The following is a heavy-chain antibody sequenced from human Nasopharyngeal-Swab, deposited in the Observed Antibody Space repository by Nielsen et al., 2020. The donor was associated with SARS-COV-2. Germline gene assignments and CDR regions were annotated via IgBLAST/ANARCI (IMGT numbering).Heavy chain of an antibody. CDR2: IYSGGST. V-gene: IGHV3-53*04. Sequence: WIRQPPGKGLEWVSVIYSGGSTYYADSVKGRFTISRHNSKNTLYLQMNSLRAEDTAVYYCAREAPTYYYDSSPGGGFDYWGQGTLVTVSS. D-gene: IGHD3-22*01. J-gene: IGHJ4*02. CDR3: AREAPTYYYDSSPGGGFDY.